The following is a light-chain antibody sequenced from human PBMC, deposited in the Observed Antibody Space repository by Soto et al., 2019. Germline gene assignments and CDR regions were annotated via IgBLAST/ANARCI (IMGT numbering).Light chain of an antibody. J-gene: IGKJ1*01. CDR3: QQYGSSRWT. CDR2: GAS. CDR1: QSVSSSY. Sequence: EIVLTQSLGTLSLSPGERASLSCRASQSVSSSYLAWYQQKPGQAPRLLIYGASTRATGIPDRFSGSGSGTDVTLTISTLEPEDFAVYYCQQYGSSRWTFGQGTKVEFK. V-gene: IGKV3-20*01.